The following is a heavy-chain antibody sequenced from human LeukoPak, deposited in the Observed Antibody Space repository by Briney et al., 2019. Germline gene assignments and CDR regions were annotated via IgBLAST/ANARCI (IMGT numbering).Heavy chain of an antibody. CDR2: IYYSGST. CDR1: GGSISSGGYY. CDR3: ARPSDLSGSYGPYYYYMDV. V-gene: IGHV4-31*03. Sequence: SETLSLTCTVSGGSISSGGYYWSWIRQHPGKGLEWIGYIYYSGSTYYNPSLKSRVTISVDTSKNQFSLKLSSVTAADTAVYYCARPSDLSGSYGPYYYYMDVWGKGTTVTVSS. D-gene: IGHD1-26*01. J-gene: IGHJ6*03.